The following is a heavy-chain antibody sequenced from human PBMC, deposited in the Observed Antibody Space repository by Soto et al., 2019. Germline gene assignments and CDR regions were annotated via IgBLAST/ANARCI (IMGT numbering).Heavy chain of an antibody. D-gene: IGHD4-17*01. CDR2: ISGSGGST. J-gene: IGHJ6*03. Sequence: EVQPLESGGGLVQPGGSLRLSCAASGFTFSSYAMSWVRQAPGKGLEWVSAISGSGGSTYYADSVKGRFTISRDNSKNTLYLQMNSLRAEDTAVYYCAKASGTVTTNYYYYMDVWGTGTTVTVSS. V-gene: IGHV3-23*01. CDR1: GFTFSSYA. CDR3: AKASGTVTTNYYYYMDV.